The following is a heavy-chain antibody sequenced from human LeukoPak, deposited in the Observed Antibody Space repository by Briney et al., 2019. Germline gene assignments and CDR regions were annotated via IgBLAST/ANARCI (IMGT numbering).Heavy chain of an antibody. J-gene: IGHJ4*02. CDR3: VREAGPLD. CDR2: VNPNAGGT. Sequence: ASVKVSCKASGYTFTGYYINWVRQAPGQAPEWVGWVNPNAGGTRYAQKFQGRVTMTRDTSITTAFMELRGLTFDDTAVFYCVREAGPLDWGQGTLVTVSS. V-gene: IGHV1-2*02. CDR1: GYTFTGYY.